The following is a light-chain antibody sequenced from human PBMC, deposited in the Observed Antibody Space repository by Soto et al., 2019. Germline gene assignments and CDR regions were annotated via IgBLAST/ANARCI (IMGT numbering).Light chain of an antibody. CDR3: QHYNSYSEA. J-gene: IGKJ1*01. Sequence: IQLTQSPSSLSTSVRDRVTINCRASQTISSWLACYQQKPGKAPKLLIYKASTLKSGVPSRFSGSGSETEFTLTISSLQPDDFATYYCQHYNSYSEAFGQGTKVDIK. CDR2: KAS. CDR1: QTISSW. V-gene: IGKV1-5*03.